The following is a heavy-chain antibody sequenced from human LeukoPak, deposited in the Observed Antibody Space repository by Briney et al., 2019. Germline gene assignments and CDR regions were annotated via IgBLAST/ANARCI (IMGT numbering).Heavy chain of an antibody. D-gene: IGHD5-12*01. CDR1: GGSFSGYY. CDR3: ARGGYSGYGKPFDY. CDR2: INHSGST. Sequence: SETLSLTCAVSGGSFSGYYWSWIRQPPGKGLEWIGEINHSGSTNYNPSLKSRVTISVDTSKNQFSLKLSSVTAADTAVYYCARGGYSGYGKPFDYWGQGTLVTVSS. V-gene: IGHV4-34*01. J-gene: IGHJ4*02.